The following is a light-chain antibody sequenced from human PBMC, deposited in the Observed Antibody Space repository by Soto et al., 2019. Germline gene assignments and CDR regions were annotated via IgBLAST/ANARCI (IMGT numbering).Light chain of an antibody. CDR1: SSNIGAGYD. CDR2: GDT. V-gene: IGLV1-40*01. J-gene: IGLJ3*02. CDR3: QSYDSSLSGSV. Sequence: QYVLTQPPSVSGAPGQRVTISCTGSSSNIGAGYDVQWYQQLPGTAPKLLIYGDTNRPSGVPDRFSGSNSGTSASLAITGLQAEDESDYYCQSYDSSLSGSVFCGGTKVTVL.